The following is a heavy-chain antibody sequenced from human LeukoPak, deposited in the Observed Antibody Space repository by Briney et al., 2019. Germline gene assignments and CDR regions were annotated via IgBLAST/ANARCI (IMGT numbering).Heavy chain of an antibody. CDR2: IYHSGST. Sequence: SETLSLTCTVSGYSISSGYYWGWIRQPPGKGLEWIGSIYHSGSTYYNPSLKSRVTISVDTSKNQFSLKLSSVTAADTAVYYCARGAAVAGTASIFDYWGQGTLVTVSS. CDR3: ARGAAVAGTASIFDY. D-gene: IGHD6-19*01. V-gene: IGHV4-38-2*02. J-gene: IGHJ4*02. CDR1: GYSISSGYY.